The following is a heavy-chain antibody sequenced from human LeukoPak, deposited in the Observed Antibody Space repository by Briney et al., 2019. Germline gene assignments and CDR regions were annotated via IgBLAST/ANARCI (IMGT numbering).Heavy chain of an antibody. CDR1: GGSFSGYY. V-gene: IGHV4-34*01. CDR3: ARGPPYIVVVTGIGFFDS. J-gene: IGHJ4*02. CDR2: INHSGST. Sequence: SETLSLTCAVYGGSFSGYYWSWIRQPPGKGLEWIGEINHSGSTIYNPSLKSRVTISVDTSKNQFSLKLSSVTAADTAVYYCARGPPYIVVVTGIGFFDSWGQGTLVTVSS. D-gene: IGHD2-21*02.